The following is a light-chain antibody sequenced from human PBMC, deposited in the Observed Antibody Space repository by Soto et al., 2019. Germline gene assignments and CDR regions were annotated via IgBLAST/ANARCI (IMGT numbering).Light chain of an antibody. CDR3: QTWGTGVV. Sequence: QPVLTQSPSASASLGASVKLTCTLSSGHSSYAIAWHQQQPEKGPRYLMKLNSDGSLSKGDGIPDRFSGSSSGAERYLTISSLQSEDEADYYCQTWGTGVVFGGGTKLTVL. CDR1: SGHSSYA. CDR2: LNSDGSL. J-gene: IGLJ2*01. V-gene: IGLV4-69*01.